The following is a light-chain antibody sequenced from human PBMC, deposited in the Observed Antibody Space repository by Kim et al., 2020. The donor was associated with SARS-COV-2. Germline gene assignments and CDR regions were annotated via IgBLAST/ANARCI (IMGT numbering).Light chain of an antibody. CDR3: MQGIHPIT. V-gene: IGKV2-30*01. CDR1: QSLVYSDGNTY. Sequence: QPGSSACRSSQSLVYSDGNTYLNWLHHRPGQSPRRLIYKVSNRDSGVPDRFSGSGSGTDFTLKISRVEAEDVGVYYCMQGIHPITFGQGTRLEIK. CDR2: KVS. J-gene: IGKJ5*01.